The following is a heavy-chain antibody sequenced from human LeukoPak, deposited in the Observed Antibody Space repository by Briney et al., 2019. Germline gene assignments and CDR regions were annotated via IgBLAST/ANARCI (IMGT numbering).Heavy chain of an antibody. CDR2: ISSSSSYI. V-gene: IGHV3-21*01. J-gene: IGHJ4*02. CDR3: ARVKNDNHYYGSGSYFDY. CDR1: GFTFSSYS. Sequence: PGGSLRLSCAASGFTFSSYSMNWVRQAPGKGLEWVSSISSSSSYIYYADSVKGRFTISRDNAKNSLYLQMNSLRAEDTAVYYCARVKNDNHYYGSGSYFDYWGQGTLVTVSS. D-gene: IGHD3-10*01.